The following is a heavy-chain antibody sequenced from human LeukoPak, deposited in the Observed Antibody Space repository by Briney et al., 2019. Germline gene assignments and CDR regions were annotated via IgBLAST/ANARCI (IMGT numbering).Heavy chain of an antibody. V-gene: IGHV4-61*02. Sequence: SSETLSLTCTVSGGSISRGSYYWSWIRQPAGKGLEWIGRIYTSGSTNYHPSLKSRVTISLDTSKNQFSLKLNSVTAADTAVYYCARERRPPPYYYYYMDVWGKGTTVTISS. CDR1: GGSISRGSYY. CDR2: IYTSGST. J-gene: IGHJ6*03. CDR3: ARERRPPPYYYYYMDV.